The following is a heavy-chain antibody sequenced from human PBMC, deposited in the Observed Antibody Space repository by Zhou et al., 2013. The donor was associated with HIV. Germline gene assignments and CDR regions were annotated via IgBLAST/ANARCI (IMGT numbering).Heavy chain of an antibody. D-gene: IGHD1-26*01. V-gene: IGHV1-69*05. CDR3: AWGGGRFVGTSIHLYYMDV. CDR1: GGTFSSYA. J-gene: IGHJ6*01. Sequence: QVQLVQSGAEVKKPGSSVKVSCKASGGTFSSYAISWVRQAPGQGLEWMGGIIPIFGTANYAQKFQGRVTITTDESTSTAYMELSSLRSEDTAVYYCAWGGGRFVGTSIHLYYMDVWGQRGPRSPSPQ. CDR2: IIPIFGTA.